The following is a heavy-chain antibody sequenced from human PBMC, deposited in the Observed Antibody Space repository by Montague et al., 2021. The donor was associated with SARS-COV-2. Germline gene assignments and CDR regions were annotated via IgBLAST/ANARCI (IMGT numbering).Heavy chain of an antibody. D-gene: IGHD1-7*01. CDR3: ARGNWEKVTGTTSDYLYYFDR. CDR1: GDSVSSSSVA. Sequence: CAISGDSVSSSSVAWNWIRQSPSRGLEWLGRTYYWSRWYDDYAASVKGRITMNPDTAKNHFSLQLNSVTPEDMAVYYCARGNWEKVTGTTSDYLYYFDRWGQGTLVTVSS. J-gene: IGHJ4*02. CDR2: TYYWSRWYD. V-gene: IGHV6-1*01.